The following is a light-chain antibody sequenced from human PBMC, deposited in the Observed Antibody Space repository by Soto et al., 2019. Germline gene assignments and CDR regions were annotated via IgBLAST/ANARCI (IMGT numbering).Light chain of an antibody. J-gene: IGLJ2*01. CDR3: EPWDSNTHVE. Sequence: QAVVTESSCASPSLGSSVKLTCTRSRGYSTYTIAWHQQQPGKAPRYLMKVERSGRYNKGSGVPDRFSGFSSGADRHLTISNLQSEDESDYYCEPWDSNTHVEFGGGTKLTVL. CDR2: VERSGRY. CDR1: RGYSTYT. V-gene: IGLV4-60*03.